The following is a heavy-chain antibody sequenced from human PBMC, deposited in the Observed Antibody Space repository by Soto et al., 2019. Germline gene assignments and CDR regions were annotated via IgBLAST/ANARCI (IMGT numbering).Heavy chain of an antibody. J-gene: IGHJ6*02. CDR3: AKDQYYYASSGYYQLHYYYGMDV. Sequence: QVHLVESGGGVVQPGRSLRLSCAASGFTFSSYGMHWVRQAPGKGLEWVAGISYDGSNKYYADSVKGRFTISRDNSKNTPYLQMNSLRAEDTAVYYCAKDQYYYASSGYYQLHYYYGMDVWGQGTTVTVSS. CDR2: ISYDGSNK. V-gene: IGHV3-30*18. D-gene: IGHD3-22*01. CDR1: GFTFSSYG.